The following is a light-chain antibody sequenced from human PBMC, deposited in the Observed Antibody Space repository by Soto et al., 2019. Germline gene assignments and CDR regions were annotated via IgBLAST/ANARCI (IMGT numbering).Light chain of an antibody. J-gene: IGKJ1*01. CDR3: QQYNNWPRT. CDR1: ESGSSN. Sequence: IMITQSPTTLSVSPGERATLSCWAGESGSSNLAWSQQKPGQTPRLLIYGASTRATGIPARCSGSGSGTEFTLTISSLQSEDFAVYYCQQYNNWPRTFAQGTKVDIK. CDR2: GAS. V-gene: IGKV3-15*01.